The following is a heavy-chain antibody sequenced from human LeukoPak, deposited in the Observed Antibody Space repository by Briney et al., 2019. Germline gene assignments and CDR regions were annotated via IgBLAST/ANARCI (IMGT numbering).Heavy chain of an antibody. CDR3: AREHHYYFDY. CDR2: ISYDGTNK. V-gene: IGHV3-30-3*01. CDR1: GFTFSNYA. Sequence: GGSLRLSCAASGFTFSNYAMHWVRQAPGKGLEWVAVISYDGTNKYYADSVKGRFTISRDNSKNTLYLQMNSLRAEDTAVYYCAREHHYYFDYWGQGTLVTVSS. J-gene: IGHJ4*02. D-gene: IGHD1-14*01.